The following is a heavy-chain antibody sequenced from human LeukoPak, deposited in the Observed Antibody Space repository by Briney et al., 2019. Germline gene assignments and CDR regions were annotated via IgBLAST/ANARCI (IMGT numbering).Heavy chain of an antibody. J-gene: IGHJ6*04. Sequence: GASVKVSCKASGGTFSSYAISWVRQAPGQGLGWMGGIIPIFGTANYAQKFQGRVTITADESTSTAYMELSSLRSEDTAVYYCARGCSSTSCYAFYGMDVWGKGTTVTVSS. CDR3: ARGCSSTSCYAFYGMDV. V-gene: IGHV1-69*13. CDR2: IIPIFGTA. CDR1: GGTFSSYA. D-gene: IGHD2-2*01.